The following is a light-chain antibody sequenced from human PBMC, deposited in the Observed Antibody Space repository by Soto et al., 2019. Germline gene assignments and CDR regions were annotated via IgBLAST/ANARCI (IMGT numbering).Light chain of an antibody. J-gene: IGKJ2*01. Sequence: EIVMTQSPDTLSVSPGERATLSCRASQSISSNLAWYQQKPGQAPRLHXXGASTRATGVPARFSGSGSETDFTLTISNLESEDCADHYCQHYNNWPPYTFGQGIKVDI. CDR3: QHYNNWPPYT. CDR2: GAS. CDR1: QSISSN. V-gene: IGKV3D-15*01.